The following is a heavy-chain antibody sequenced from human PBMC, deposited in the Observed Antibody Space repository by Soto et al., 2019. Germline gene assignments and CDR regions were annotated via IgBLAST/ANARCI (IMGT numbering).Heavy chain of an antibody. CDR1: GFTFSTYT. D-gene: IGHD2-2*01. V-gene: IGHV3-30-3*01. CDR2: ISYDGSNV. Sequence: GGSLRLSCAASGFTFSTYTMHWVRQAPGKGLEWVAVISYDGSNVYYADSVKGRFTISRDNSRNTLYLQMNSLRVEDTAVYYCARAPVEDIEVLPAARGWFDPWGQGTLVTVSS. J-gene: IGHJ5*02. CDR3: ARAPVEDIEVLPAARGWFDP.